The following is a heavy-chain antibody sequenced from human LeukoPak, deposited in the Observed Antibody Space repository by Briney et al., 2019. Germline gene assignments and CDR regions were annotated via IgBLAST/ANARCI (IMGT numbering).Heavy chain of an antibody. J-gene: IGHJ6*02. Sequence: GASVKVSCKVSGYTLTELSMHWVRQAPGKGLEWMGGFDPEDGETIYAQKFQGRVTMTEDTSTDTAYMELSSLGSEDTAVYYCARLRRASGGYGMDVWGQGTTVTVSS. CDR2: FDPEDGET. V-gene: IGHV1-24*01. CDR3: ARLRRASGGYGMDV. CDR1: GYTLTELS. D-gene: IGHD4-23*01.